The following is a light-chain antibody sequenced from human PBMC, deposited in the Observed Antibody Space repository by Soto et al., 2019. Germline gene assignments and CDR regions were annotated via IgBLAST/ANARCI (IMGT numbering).Light chain of an antibody. Sequence: DIQMTHSPSTLSASVLDIVTITCRSSQSISVWLAWYQQKAGKAPNLLIYRASRLESGVPSRFSGSGSETEFTLTISGLQPGDSATYYCQKYNSYSPTFGQGTKVDIK. J-gene: IGKJ1*01. CDR1: QSISVW. V-gene: IGKV1-5*03. CDR2: RAS. CDR3: QKYNSYSPT.